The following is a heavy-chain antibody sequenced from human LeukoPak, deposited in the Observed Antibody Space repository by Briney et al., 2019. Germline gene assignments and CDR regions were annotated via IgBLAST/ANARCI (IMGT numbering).Heavy chain of an antibody. D-gene: IGHD3-9*01. Sequence: GRSLRLSCAASGLTFSSYAMHWVRQAPGKGLEWVAVISYDGSNKYYADSVKGRFTISRDNSKNTLYLQMNSLRAEDTAEYYCARSPYDILTGSEYYFDYWGQGTLVTVSS. J-gene: IGHJ4*02. CDR3: ARSPYDILTGSEYYFDY. V-gene: IGHV3-30-3*01. CDR2: ISYDGSNK. CDR1: GLTFSSYA.